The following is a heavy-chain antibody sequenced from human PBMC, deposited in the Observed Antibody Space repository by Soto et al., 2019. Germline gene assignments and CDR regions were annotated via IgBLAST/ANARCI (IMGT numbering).Heavy chain of an antibody. CDR2: IGGSGGT. CDR3: AKGQGWSYYYDS. V-gene: IGHV3-23*01. Sequence: EVQLLESGGGLVQPGGSLRLSCAASGFTFSSYAMSWVRLAPGKGRGWFSSIGGSGGTYYADSVKGRFTISRDNSKNMLYLHLNSLRAEDTAMYYCAKGQGWSYYYDSWGQGTLVTVSS. CDR1: GFTFSSYA. J-gene: IGHJ4*02. D-gene: IGHD2-15*01.